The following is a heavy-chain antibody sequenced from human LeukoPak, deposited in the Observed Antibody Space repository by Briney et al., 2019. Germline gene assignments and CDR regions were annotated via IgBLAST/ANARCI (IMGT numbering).Heavy chain of an antibody. V-gene: IGHV4-39*07. J-gene: IGHJ6*03. D-gene: IGHD3-3*01. CDR2: IYYSGST. CDR1: GGSISSSSYY. CDR3: ARRVVISYYYYYMDV. Sequence: SETLSLTCTVSGGSISSSSYYWGWIRQPPGQGLEWIGTIYYSGSTYYNPSLKSRVTISVDTSKNQFSLKLSSVTAADTAVYYCARRVVISYYYYYMDVWGKGTTVTVSS.